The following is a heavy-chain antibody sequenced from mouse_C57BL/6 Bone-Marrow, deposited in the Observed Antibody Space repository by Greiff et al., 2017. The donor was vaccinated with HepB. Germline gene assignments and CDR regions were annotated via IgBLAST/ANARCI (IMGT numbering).Heavy chain of an antibody. CDR1: GYTFTDYN. V-gene: IGHV1-22*01. D-gene: IGHD2-5*01. CDR3: ARWVYYSNYLYAMDY. Sequence: EVQLQQSGPELVKPGASVKMSCKASGYTFTDYNMHWVKQSHGKSLEWIGYINPNNGGTSYNQKFKGKATLTVNKSSSTAYMELRSLTSEDSAVYYCARWVYYSNYLYAMDYWGQGTSVTVSS. CDR2: INPNNGGT. J-gene: IGHJ4*01.